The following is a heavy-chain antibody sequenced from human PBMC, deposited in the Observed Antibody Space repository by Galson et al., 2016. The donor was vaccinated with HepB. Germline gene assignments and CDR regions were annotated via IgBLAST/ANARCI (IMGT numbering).Heavy chain of an antibody. CDR2: ISAYNGDT. J-gene: IGHJ4*02. CDR3: ARYRAATAYSDF. D-gene: IGHD6-25*01. V-gene: IGHV1-18*01. Sequence: SVKVSCKASGYSFNGYGISWVRQAPGQGLEWMGWISAYNGDTKFAEKFQGRATMTTDTSTSTAYMELRSLRSDDSAVYYCARYRAATAYSDFWGQGTLVTGSS. CDR1: GYSFNGYG.